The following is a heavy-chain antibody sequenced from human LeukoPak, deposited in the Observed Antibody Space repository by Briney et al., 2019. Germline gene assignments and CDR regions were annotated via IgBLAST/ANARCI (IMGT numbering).Heavy chain of an antibody. CDR1: GFTFSSYG. J-gene: IGHJ6*02. Sequence: GRSLRLSCVASGFTFSSYGMHWVRQAPGKGLEWVSVIWFDETNKYYADSVKGRFAISRDNSKNTLYLQMNSLRAEDSAVYYCARTLNYYYGMDVWGQGTTVTVSS. CDR3: ARTLNYYYGMDV. CDR2: IWFDETNK. V-gene: IGHV3-33*01.